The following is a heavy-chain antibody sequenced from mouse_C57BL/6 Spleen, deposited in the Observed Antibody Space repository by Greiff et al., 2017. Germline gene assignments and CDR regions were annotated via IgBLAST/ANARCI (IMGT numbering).Heavy chain of an antibody. Sequence: VQLQQSGAELAKPGASVKLSCKASGYTFTSYWMHWVKQRPGQGLEWIGAINPSSGYTKYNQKFKDKATLTAATSSSTAYMQLSSLTYEDSAVYYCERPYYYYGREGGLDYWGQGTTLTVSS. CDR1: GYTFTSYW. J-gene: IGHJ2*01. CDR2: INPSSGYT. CDR3: ERPYYYYGREGGLDY. V-gene: IGHV1-7*01. D-gene: IGHD1-1*01.